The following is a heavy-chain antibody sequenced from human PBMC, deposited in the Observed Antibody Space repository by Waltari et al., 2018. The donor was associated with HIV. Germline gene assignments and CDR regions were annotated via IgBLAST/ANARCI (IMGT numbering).Heavy chain of an antibody. CDR3: ARDPGGNYDSFAFDI. V-gene: IGHV3-21*01. J-gene: IGHJ3*02. CDR2: ISGSPSYI. Sequence: EVQLVESGGGLVKPGGSLRLSCATSGFTFSSYSMNWVRQAPGKGLEVVSSISGSPSYIYYADSVKGRFTISRDNAKNSLYLQMNSLRAEDTAVYYCARDPGGNYDSFAFDIWGQGTMVTVSS. CDR1: GFTFSSYS. D-gene: IGHD3-22*01.